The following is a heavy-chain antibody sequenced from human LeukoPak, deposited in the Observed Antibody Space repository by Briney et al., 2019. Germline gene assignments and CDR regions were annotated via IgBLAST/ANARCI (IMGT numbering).Heavy chain of an antibody. J-gene: IGHJ4*02. V-gene: IGHV3-30-3*01. CDR3: ARDRDNSGSYAYYFDY. CDR1: GFTFSSFP. D-gene: IGHD3-22*01. Sequence: GGSLRLSCAASGFTFSSFPIHWVRQAPGKGMEWVALISYDGSNKYYADSVKGRFTISRDNSKNTLYLQMNSLRAEDTAVYYCARDRDNSGSYAYYFDYWGQGTRVTVPS. CDR2: ISYDGSNK.